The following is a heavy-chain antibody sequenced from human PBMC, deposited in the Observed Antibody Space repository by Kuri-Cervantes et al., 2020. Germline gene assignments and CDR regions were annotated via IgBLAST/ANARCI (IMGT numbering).Heavy chain of an antibody. CDR1: GYTFTSYA. D-gene: IGHD1-26*01. CDR2: INAGNGNT. Sequence: ASVKVSCKASGYTFTSYAMHWVRQAPGQRLEWMGWINAGNGNTKYSQKFQGRVTITRDTSASTAYMELSSLRSEDTAVYYCARMPHIVGATPVYYYYGMDVWGQGTTVTVSS. V-gene: IGHV1-3*01. CDR3: ARMPHIVGATPVYYYYGMDV. J-gene: IGHJ6*02.